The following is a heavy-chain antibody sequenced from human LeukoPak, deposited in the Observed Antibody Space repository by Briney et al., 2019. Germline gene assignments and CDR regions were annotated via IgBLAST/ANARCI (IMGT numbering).Heavy chain of an antibody. V-gene: IGHV3-66*01. J-gene: IGHJ6*02. CDR3: ARDGYSYGYYYYYGMDV. D-gene: IGHD5-18*01. CDR2: IYSGGST. CDR1: GFTVSSNY. Sequence: GGSLRLSCAASGFTVSSNYMSWVSQAPGKGLEWVSVIYSGGSTYYADSVKGRFTISRDNSKNTLYLQMNSLRAEDTAVYYCARDGYSYGYYYYYGMDVWGQGSTVTVSS.